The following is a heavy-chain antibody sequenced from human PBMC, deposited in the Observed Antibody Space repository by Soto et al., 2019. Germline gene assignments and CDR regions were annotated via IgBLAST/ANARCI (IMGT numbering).Heavy chain of an antibody. CDR2: IYHSGST. CDR1: GGSISSGGYS. D-gene: IGHD2-15*01. CDR3: ARGFNIARMDV. J-gene: IGHJ6*02. V-gene: IGHV4-30-2*01. Sequence: SETLSLTCAVSGGSISSGGYSWSWIRQPPGKGLEWIGYIYHSGSTYYNPSLKGRVTISVDRSKNQFSLKLSAVTAADTAVYYCARGFNIARMDVWGQGTTVTVSS.